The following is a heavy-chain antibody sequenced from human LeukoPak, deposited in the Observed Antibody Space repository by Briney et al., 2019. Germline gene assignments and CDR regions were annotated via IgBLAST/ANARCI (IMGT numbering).Heavy chain of an antibody. V-gene: IGHV3-53*01. CDR1: GFTVNNNY. J-gene: IGHJ4*02. D-gene: IGHD6-13*01. Sequence: GGSLRLSCAASGFTVNNNYMSWVRQAPGKGLEWVAVIYIGGGTYYAASVKGRFTISRDTSKNTLFLQMNSLRADDTAMYYCTRRPYSSSWYYFDYWGQGTLVTVSS. CDR3: TRRPYSSSWYYFDY. CDR2: IYIGGGT.